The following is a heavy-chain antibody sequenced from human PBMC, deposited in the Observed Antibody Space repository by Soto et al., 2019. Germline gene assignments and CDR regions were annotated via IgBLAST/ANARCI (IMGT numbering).Heavy chain of an antibody. CDR3: ARDRGIVLEVAARGWFDP. J-gene: IGHJ5*02. D-gene: IGHD2-15*01. CDR2: ISVYNGNT. Sequence: GASVKVSCKASGYPFTSYGITWVRRAPGQGLEWMGWISVYNGNTNYAQKLQGRVTMTTDTSTSTAYMELRSLRSDDTAVYYCARDRGIVLEVAARGWFDPWGQGTLVTVSS. CDR1: GYPFTSYG. V-gene: IGHV1-18*01.